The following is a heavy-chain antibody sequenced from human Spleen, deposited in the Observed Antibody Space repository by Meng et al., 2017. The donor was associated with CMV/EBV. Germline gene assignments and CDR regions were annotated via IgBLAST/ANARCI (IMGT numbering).Heavy chain of an antibody. V-gene: IGHV1-18*01. CDR1: GYTFTSYG. D-gene: IGHD2-15*01. Sequence: ASVKVSCKASGYTFTSYGISWVRQAPGQGLEWMGWISAYNGNTNYAQKLQGRVTMTTDTSTSTAYMELRSLRSDDTAVYYCARDSSTYHCSGGSCYAYWGQGTLVTVSS. J-gene: IGHJ4*02. CDR2: ISAYNGNT. CDR3: ARDSSTYHCSGGSCYAY.